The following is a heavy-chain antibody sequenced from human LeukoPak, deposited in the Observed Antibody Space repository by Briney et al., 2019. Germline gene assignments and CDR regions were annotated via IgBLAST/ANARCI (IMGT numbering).Heavy chain of an antibody. CDR1: GGSISSYY. CDR2: IYYSGNT. V-gene: IGHV4-59*08. CDR3: ARHAGGSGYPYYFDY. J-gene: IGHJ4*02. Sequence: PSETLSLTCTVSGGSISSYYWSWIRQPPGKGLEWISYIYYSGNTNYNPSLKSRVTISVDTSKNQFSLKLSSVTAADTAVYYCARHAGGSGYPYYFDYWGQGTLVTVSS. D-gene: IGHD3-22*01.